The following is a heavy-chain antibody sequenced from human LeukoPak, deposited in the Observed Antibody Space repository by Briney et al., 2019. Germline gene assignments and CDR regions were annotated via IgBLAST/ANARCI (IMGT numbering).Heavy chain of an antibody. V-gene: IGHV3-30*03. CDR3: ARVVSVAGSYYYYYYMDV. D-gene: IGHD6-19*01. Sequence: GGSLRLSCAASGFTFSSYSMNWVRQAPGQGLEWVAVISYDGSNKYYADSVKGRFTISRDNSKNTLYLQMNSLRAEDTAVYYCARVVSVAGSYYYYYYMDVWGKGTTVTVSS. CDR1: GFTFSSYS. CDR2: ISYDGSNK. J-gene: IGHJ6*03.